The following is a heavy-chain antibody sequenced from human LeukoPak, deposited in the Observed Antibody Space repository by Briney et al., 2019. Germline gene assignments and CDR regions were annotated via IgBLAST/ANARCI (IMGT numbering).Heavy chain of an antibody. V-gene: IGHV3-13*04. D-gene: IGHD3-22*01. CDR3: ARSGKPYYYDSSGYYFDY. CDR1: GFTFSSYD. CDR2: IGTAGDT. J-gene: IGHJ4*02. Sequence: GGSLRLSCAASGFTFSSYDMHWVRQATGKGLEWVSAIGTAGDTYYPGSAKGRFTISRENAKNSLYLQMNSLRAGDTAVYYCARSGKPYYYDSSGYYFDYWGQGTLVTVSS.